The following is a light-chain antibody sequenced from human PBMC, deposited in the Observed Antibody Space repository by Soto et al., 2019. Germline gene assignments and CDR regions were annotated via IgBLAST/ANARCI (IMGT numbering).Light chain of an antibody. CDR1: HRVSSY. V-gene: IGKV3-20*01. J-gene: IGKJ1*01. CDR3: QQHSTSPT. Sequence: EIVMTQSPATLSVSPGERATLSCRASHRVSSYLAWYQHKPGQAPRLLIYDASSRATGIPDRFSGSGSGTDFTLTISRLEPEDIAVYYCQQHSTSPTFGQGTKVDIK. CDR2: DAS.